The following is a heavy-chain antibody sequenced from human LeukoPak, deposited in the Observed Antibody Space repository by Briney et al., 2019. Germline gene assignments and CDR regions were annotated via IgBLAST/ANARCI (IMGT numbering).Heavy chain of an antibody. CDR2: IYYGGVT. D-gene: IGHD1-1*01. CDR3: ARGRDWNVPFDS. V-gene: IGHV4-39*07. CDR1: GGSISSSRYY. Sequence: SETLSLTCTVSGGSISSSRYYWGWIRQPPGRGLEWIGYIYYGGVTDYSPSLQSRVAISVDTSKNQFSLRLSSVTAADTAVYYCARGRDWNVPFDSWGQGSLVTVSS. J-gene: IGHJ4*02.